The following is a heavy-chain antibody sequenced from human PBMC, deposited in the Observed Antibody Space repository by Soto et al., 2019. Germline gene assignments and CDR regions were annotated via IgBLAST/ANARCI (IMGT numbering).Heavy chain of an antibody. CDR1: GFTFSSYG. V-gene: IGHV3-30*18. CDR3: AKDRGSGYEYFDY. D-gene: IGHD5-12*01. CDR2: ISYDGSNK. Sequence: GGSLRLSCAASGFTFSSYGMHWVPQAPGKGLEWVAVISYDGSNKYYADSVKGRFTISRDNSKNTLYLQMNSLRAEDTAVYYCAKDRGSGYEYFDYWGQGTLVTVSS. J-gene: IGHJ4*02.